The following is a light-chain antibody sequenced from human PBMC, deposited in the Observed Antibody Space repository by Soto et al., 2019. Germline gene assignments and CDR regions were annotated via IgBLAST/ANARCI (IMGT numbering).Light chain of an antibody. J-gene: IGKJ3*01. Sequence: DIQMTQSPSSLSASVGDRVTITCQAIQDISNYLNWYQQKPGKAPKLLIYDASNLETGVPSRFSGSGSGTDFTFTISSLQPEDIATYYCQQYDNLPPKITFGPGTKVDI. CDR1: QDISNY. V-gene: IGKV1-33*01. CDR2: DAS. CDR3: QQYDNLPPKIT.